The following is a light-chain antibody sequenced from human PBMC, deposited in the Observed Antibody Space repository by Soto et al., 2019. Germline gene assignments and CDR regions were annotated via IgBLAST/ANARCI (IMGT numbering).Light chain of an antibody. CDR3: QQFKTSPWT. CDR2: RAS. J-gene: IGKJ1*01. V-gene: IGKV3-20*01. CDR1: QSVSSNY. Sequence: DIVLTQSPGTLSLSPGERATLPCRASQSVSSNYLAWYQQKPGQTPKVLIYRASTRATGIPDRFSGSGAGTVFTLTISSLQPDDFATYYCQQFKTSPWTFGQGTKVDIK.